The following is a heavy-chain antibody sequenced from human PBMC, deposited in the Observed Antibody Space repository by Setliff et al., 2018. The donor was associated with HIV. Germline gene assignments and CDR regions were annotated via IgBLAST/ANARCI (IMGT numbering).Heavy chain of an antibody. D-gene: IGHD3-22*01. CDR2: IYYRGST. CDR1: GGSISSGANY. CDR3: ARERVDSRLWGYLDY. V-gene: IGHV4-31*03. Sequence: KASETLSLTCTVSGGSISSGANYWSWIRQHPGKGLEWIGYIYYRGSTYYNPSLESRVTISLDTSKYQFSLRLTSVTAADTAVYYCARERVDSRLWGYLDYWGQGRLVTVSS. J-gene: IGHJ4*02.